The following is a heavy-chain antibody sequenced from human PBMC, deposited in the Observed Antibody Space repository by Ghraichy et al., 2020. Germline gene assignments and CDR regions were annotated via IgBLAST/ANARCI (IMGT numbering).Heavy chain of an antibody. J-gene: IGHJ3*02. V-gene: IGHV6-1*01. CDR3: ARYSIDWGI. CDR2: TYYRSRWYN. CDR1: GDSVSSNSAT. D-gene: IGHD6-19*01. Sequence: SQTLSLTCVISGDSVSSNSATWNWIRQSPSRGLKWLGRTYYRSRWYNDYAVSEKSRITIDPDTSKNQFSLQLNYMTPEDTAVYYCARYSIDWGIWCQGTVVTVSS.